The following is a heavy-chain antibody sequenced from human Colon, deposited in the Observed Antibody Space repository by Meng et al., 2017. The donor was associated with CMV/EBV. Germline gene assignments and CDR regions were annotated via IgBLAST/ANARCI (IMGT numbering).Heavy chain of an antibody. J-gene: IGHJ5*02. CDR2: ISGYNGNS. D-gene: IGHD5-18*01. Sequence: TFTNYGINWVRQAPGQGPKWLGWISGYNGNSNLSPKLQGRVTLTTDTSTSTAYMELRSLRSDDTAMYYCARDPEASTSPTGGYNDFDPWGQGTLVTVSS. V-gene: IGHV1-18*01. CDR1: TFTNYG. CDR3: ARDPEASTSPTGGYNDFDP.